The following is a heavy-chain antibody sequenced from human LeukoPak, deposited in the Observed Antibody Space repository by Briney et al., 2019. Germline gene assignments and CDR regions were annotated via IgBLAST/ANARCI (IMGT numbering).Heavy chain of an antibody. Sequence: ASVKVSCKASGYTFTSYYMHWVRQAPGQGLGWMGIINPSGGSTSYAQKFQGRVTMTRDMSTSTVYMELSSLRSEDTAVYYCAREGKITMVRGVIRYYYMDVWGKGTTVTISS. CDR1: GYTFTSYY. J-gene: IGHJ6*03. D-gene: IGHD3-10*01. CDR3: AREGKITMVRGVIRYYYMDV. V-gene: IGHV1-46*01. CDR2: INPSGGST.